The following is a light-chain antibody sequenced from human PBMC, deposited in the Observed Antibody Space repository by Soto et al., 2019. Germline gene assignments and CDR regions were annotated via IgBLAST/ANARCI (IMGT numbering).Light chain of an antibody. Sequence: QSVLTQPPSASGTPGQRVTISCSGSSSNIGSETVNWYQHLPGTAPKLLIYLNNQRPSGVPDRFSGSKSDTSASLAISGLQSEDEADYYCATWDDSLKRVVFGGGTKVTVL. V-gene: IGLV1-44*01. J-gene: IGLJ2*01. CDR1: SSNIGSET. CDR2: LNN. CDR3: ATWDDSLKRVV.